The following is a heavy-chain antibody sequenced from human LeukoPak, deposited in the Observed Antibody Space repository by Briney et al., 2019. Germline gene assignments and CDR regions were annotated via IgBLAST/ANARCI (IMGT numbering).Heavy chain of an antibody. D-gene: IGHD6-13*01. CDR2: IYHSGST. CDR1: GGSISSSNW. J-gene: IGHJ4*02. CDR3: ARWGGYSSSWYAVSYYFDY. Sequence: SETLSLTCAVSGGSISSSNWWSWVRQPPGQGLEWIGEIYHSGSTNYNPSLKSRVTISVDKSKNQFSLKLSSVTAADTAVYYCARWGGYSSSWYAVSYYFDYWGQGTLVTVSS. V-gene: IGHV4-4*02.